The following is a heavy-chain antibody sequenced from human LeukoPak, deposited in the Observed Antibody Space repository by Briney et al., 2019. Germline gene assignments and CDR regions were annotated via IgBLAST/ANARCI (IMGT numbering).Heavy chain of an antibody. Sequence: GRSLRLSCAASGFTFDDYAMHWVRHAPGKGMEWVSGFSLNSCSICYAYSVKGPFTISRYNAKNSLYLQMNSLRAEDMALYYCAKVQTTVTTRGAFDIWGQGTMVTVSS. D-gene: IGHD4-17*01. J-gene: IGHJ3*02. CDR1: GFTFDDYA. V-gene: IGHV3-9*03. CDR3: AKVQTTVTTRGAFDI. CDR2: FSLNSCSI.